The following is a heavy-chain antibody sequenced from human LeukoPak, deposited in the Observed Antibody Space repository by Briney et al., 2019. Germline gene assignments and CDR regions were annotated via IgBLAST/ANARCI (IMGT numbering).Heavy chain of an antibody. V-gene: IGHV3-30*18. CDR1: GFTFSSYG. Sequence: GRSLRLSCAASGFTFSSYGMHWVRQAPGRGLEWVAVISYDGGNKYYADSVKGRFTISRDNSKNTLYLQMNSLRAEDTAVYYCAKIASAPRDMARVDYWGQGTLVTVSS. CDR2: ISYDGGNK. CDR3: AKIASAPRDMARVDY. D-gene: IGHD5-24*01. J-gene: IGHJ4*02.